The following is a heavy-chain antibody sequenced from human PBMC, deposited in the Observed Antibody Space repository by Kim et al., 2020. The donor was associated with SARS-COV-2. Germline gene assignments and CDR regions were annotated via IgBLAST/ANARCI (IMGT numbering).Heavy chain of an antibody. CDR1: GFTFSSYS. D-gene: IGHD2-2*01. J-gene: IGHJ1*01. Sequence: GGSLRLSCAASGFTFSSYSMNWVRQAPGKGLEWVSSISSSSSYIYYADSVKGRFTISRDNAKNSLYLQMNSLRAEDTAVYYCARGVPAASPTEYFQHWGQGTLVTVSS. V-gene: IGHV3-21*04. CDR3: ARGVPAASPTEYFQH. CDR2: ISSSSSYI.